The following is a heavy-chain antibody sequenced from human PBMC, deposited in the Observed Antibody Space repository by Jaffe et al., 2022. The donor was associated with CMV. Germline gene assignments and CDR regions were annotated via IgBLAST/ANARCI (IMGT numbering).Heavy chain of an antibody. CDR3: ARAQPYLLWFGEFKGFDY. J-gene: IGHJ4*02. V-gene: IGHV4-34*01. D-gene: IGHD3-10*01. CDR2: INHSGST. Sequence: QVQLQQWGAGLLKPSETLSLTCAVYGGSFSGYYWSWIRQPPGKGLEWIGEINHSGSTNYNPSLKSRVTISVDTSKNQFSLKLSSVTAADTAVYYCARAQPYLLWFGEFKGFDYWGQGTLVTVSS. CDR1: GGSFSGYY.